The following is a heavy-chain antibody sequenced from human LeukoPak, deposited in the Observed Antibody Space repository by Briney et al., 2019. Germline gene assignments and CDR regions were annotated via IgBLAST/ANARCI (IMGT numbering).Heavy chain of an antibody. CDR1: GYIFTDYY. V-gene: IGHV1-2*02. CDR3: AIPGYGSGWYYR. CDR2: INPNIGGT. D-gene: IGHD6-19*01. J-gene: IGHJ4*02. Sequence: ASVKVSCKASGYIFTDYYIHWVRQAPGQGLEWMGWINPNIGGTNYAQKFQGRVTMTSDTSTSTAYMELSRLRSDDTAVYYCAIPGYGSGWYYRWGQGSLVTVSS.